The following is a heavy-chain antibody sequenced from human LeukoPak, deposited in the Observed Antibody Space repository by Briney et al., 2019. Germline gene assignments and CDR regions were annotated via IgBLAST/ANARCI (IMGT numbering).Heavy chain of an antibody. Sequence: SETLSLTCTVSGYSISSGYYWSWIRQPPGKGLEWIGYIYYSGSTNYNPSLKSRVTISVDTSKNQFSLKLSSLTAADTAVYYCARHGIGGVRGSIGDMDYWGQGTLVTVSS. D-gene: IGHD3-10*01. V-gene: IGHV4-59*08. CDR3: ARHGIGGVRGSIGDMDY. CDR2: IYYSGST. CDR1: GYSISSGYY. J-gene: IGHJ4*02.